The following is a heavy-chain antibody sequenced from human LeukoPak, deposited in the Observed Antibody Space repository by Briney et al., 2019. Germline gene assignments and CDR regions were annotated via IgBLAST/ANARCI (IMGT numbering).Heavy chain of an antibody. CDR1: GYSFTDYN. CDR3: ARDGHFDN. V-gene: IGHV1-2*02. Sequence: ASVKVSCKASGYSFTDYNMQWLRQAPGQGLEWMGWINPNSGGTNYALKFQGRVTMTRDTSISTAYMELSRLRSDDTAVYYCARDGHFDNWGQGTLVTFSS. J-gene: IGHJ4*02. CDR2: INPNSGGT.